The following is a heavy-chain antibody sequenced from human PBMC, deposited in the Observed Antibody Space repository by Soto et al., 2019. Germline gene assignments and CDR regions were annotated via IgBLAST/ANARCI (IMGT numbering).Heavy chain of an antibody. V-gene: IGHV3-73*01. J-gene: IGHJ3*02. D-gene: IGHD2-15*01. Sequence: EVQLVESGGGLVQPGGSLKLSCAASGFTFSGSAMHWVRQASGQGLEWVGRIRSKANSYATAYAASVKSRFTISRDDAKNTAYLQMNSLKTEDTAVYYCTRLVVADNAFDIGGQGTMVTVSS. CDR1: GFTFSGSA. CDR3: TRLVVADNAFDI. CDR2: IRSKANSYAT.